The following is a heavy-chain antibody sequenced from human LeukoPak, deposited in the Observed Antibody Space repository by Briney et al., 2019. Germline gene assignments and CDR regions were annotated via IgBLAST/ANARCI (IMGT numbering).Heavy chain of an antibody. CDR2: ISAYNGNT. V-gene: IGHV1-18*01. CDR1: GYTFTSYG. J-gene: IGHJ4*02. D-gene: IGHD5-12*01. Sequence: ASVKVSCKSSGYTFTSYGISWVRQAPGQGLEWMGWISAYNGNTNYAQKLQGRVTMTTDTSTSTAYMELRSLRSDDTAVYYCARVQDIMAKTPFFYYWGQGTLATVSS. CDR3: ARVQDIMAKTPFFYY.